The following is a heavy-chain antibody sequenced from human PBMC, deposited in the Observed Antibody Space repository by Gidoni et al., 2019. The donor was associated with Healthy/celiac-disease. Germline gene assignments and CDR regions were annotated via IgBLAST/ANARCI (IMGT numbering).Heavy chain of an antibody. CDR3: ARDGDGYNLVGPHLDY. J-gene: IGHJ4*02. CDR1: GFTFSSYG. V-gene: IGHV3-33*01. CDR2: IWYDGSNK. D-gene: IGHD5-12*01. Sequence: QVQLVESGGGVVQPGRSLRLSCAASGFTFSSYGMHWVRQAPGKGLEWVAVIWYDGSNKYYADSVKGRFTISRDNSKNTLYLQMNSLRAEDTAVYYCARDGDGYNLVGPHLDYWGQGTLVTVSS.